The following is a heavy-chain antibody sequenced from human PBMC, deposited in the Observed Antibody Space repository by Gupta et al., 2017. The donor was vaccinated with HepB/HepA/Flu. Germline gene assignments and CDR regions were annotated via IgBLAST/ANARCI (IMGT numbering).Heavy chain of an antibody. CDR1: GFYFGDYA. V-gene: IGHV3-9*01. CDR2: IRWKSGRL. CDR3: VKEGGNSGRSAFEI. J-gene: IGHJ3*02. D-gene: IGHD4-23*01. Sequence: EVQLVESGGGLVQPGRSLRLSCAISGFYFGDYAMHWVRQAPGEGLEWLSYIRWKSGRLDYADSVKGRFPISRDNAKNSLYLQMNSVRTEDTALYYCVKEGGNSGRSAFEIWGQGTMVTVSS.